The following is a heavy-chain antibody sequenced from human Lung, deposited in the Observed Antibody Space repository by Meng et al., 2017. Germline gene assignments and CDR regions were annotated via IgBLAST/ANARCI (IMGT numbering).Heavy chain of an antibody. J-gene: IGHJ2*01. Sequence: RLQESGPGLVKPSQTLSLTCTVSGGSISSSNYYWSWIRQPPGKGLEWSGHIYNSGSTYYNPSLKSRITISVDTSKNQFSLKLSSVTAADTAVYYCARGQKGYFDLWGRGTLVTVSS. V-gene: IGHV4-30-4*01. CDR2: IYNSGST. CDR3: ARGQKGYFDL. CDR1: GGSISSSNYY.